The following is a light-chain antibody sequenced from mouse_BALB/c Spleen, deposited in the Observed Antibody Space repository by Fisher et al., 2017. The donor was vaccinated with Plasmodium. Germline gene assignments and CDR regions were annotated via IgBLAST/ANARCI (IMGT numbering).Light chain of an antibody. CDR3: QQSNSWPLT. Sequence: DIVMTQSTVTLSVTPGDSVSLSCRASQSINNNLHWYQQKSHESPRLLINYTSQSISGIPSRFSGSGSGTDFTFSINSVETGDFGMYFCQQSNSWPLTFGAGTKLELK. CDR2: YTS. V-gene: IGKV5-43*01. J-gene: IGKJ5*01. CDR1: QSINNN.